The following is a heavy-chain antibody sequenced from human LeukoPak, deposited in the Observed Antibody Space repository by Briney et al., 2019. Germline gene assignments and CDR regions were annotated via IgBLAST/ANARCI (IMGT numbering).Heavy chain of an antibody. D-gene: IGHD5-12*01. Sequence: GGSLRLSCTVSGFTFYNTWMNWVRRAPGKGLEWVGRIKTRSDGGTTDYAAPINGRFTISRDDSKSTLFLQMNSLKTEDTAVYYCATGGYDFSYWGQGTQVTDSS. CDR3: ATGGYDFSY. V-gene: IGHV3-15*07. J-gene: IGHJ4*02. CDR2: IKTRSDGGTT. CDR1: GFTFYNTW.